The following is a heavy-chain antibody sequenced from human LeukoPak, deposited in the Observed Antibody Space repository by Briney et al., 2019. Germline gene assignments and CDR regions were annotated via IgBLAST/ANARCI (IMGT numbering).Heavy chain of an antibody. CDR1: GGSISSGGYS. CDR3: ASNFEPYSSSWWNFDY. J-gene: IGHJ4*02. CDR2: IYYSGST. D-gene: IGHD6-13*01. V-gene: IGHV4-30-4*07. Sequence: PSETLSLTCAVSGGSISSGGYSWSWIRQPPGKGLEWIGYIYYSGSTCYNPSLKSRVTISVDTSKNQFSLKLSSVTAADTAVYYCASNFEPYSSSWWNFDYWGQGTLVTVSS.